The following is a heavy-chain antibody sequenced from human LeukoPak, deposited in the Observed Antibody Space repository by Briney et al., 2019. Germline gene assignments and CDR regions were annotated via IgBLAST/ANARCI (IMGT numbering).Heavy chain of an antibody. CDR2: INPNSGGT. D-gene: IGHD6-19*01. J-gene: IGHJ1*01. Sequence: ASVKVSCKASGYMFTGYYMHWVRQAPGQGLEWMGGINPNSGGTNYAQKFQGRVTMTRDTSISTAYMELSRLRSDDTAVYYCAIAVAGEYFQHWGQGTLVTVSS. CDR3: AIAVAGEYFQH. CDR1: GYMFTGYY. V-gene: IGHV1-2*02.